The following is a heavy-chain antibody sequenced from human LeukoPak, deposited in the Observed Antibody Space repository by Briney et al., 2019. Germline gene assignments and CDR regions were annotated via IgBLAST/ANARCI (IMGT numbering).Heavy chain of an antibody. J-gene: IGHJ6*02. CDR2: INHSGST. CDR1: GGSFSGYY. V-gene: IGHV4-34*01. CDR3: AIKYYDILTGRYGMDV. D-gene: IGHD3-9*01. Sequence: SETLSLTCAVYGGSFSGYYWSWIRQPPGKGLEWIGEINHSGSTNYNPSLKSRVTISVDTSKNQFSLKLSSVTAADTAVYYCAIKYYDILTGRYGMDVWGQGTTVTVSS.